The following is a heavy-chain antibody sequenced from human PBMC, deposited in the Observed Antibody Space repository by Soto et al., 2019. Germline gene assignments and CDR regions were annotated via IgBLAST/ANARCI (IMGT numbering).Heavy chain of an antibody. Sequence: ASVKVSCKASGYTFTSYGVSWVRQAPGQGLEWMGWISAYNGNTNYAQKLQGRVTMTTDTSTSTAYMELRSLRSDDTAVYYCARDLGPPRVSSGWFFDYWGQGTLVTVSS. J-gene: IGHJ4*02. V-gene: IGHV1-18*01. CDR1: GYTFTSYG. CDR3: ARDLGPPRVSSGWFFDY. CDR2: ISAYNGNT. D-gene: IGHD6-19*01.